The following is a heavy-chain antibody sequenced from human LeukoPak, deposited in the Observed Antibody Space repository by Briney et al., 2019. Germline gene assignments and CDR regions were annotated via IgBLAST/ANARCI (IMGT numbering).Heavy chain of an antibody. D-gene: IGHD3-10*02. CDR3: ARVFGYTERNDHGDY. J-gene: IGHJ4*02. CDR2: ISHSGSI. Sequence: PGGSLRLSCAASGFTFSSYAMNWVRQAPGKGLEWVSSISHSGSISYADSVKGRFTISRDNSKNTLYLQMNSLRAEDTAVYYCARVFGYTERNDHGDYWGQGTLVTVSS. CDR1: GFTFSSYA. V-gene: IGHV3-23*01.